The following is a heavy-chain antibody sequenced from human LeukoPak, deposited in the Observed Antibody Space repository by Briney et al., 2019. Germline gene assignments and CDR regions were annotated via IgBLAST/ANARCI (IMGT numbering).Heavy chain of an antibody. V-gene: IGHV1-18*01. D-gene: IGHD6-19*01. CDR1: GYTFNNYG. J-gene: IGHJ6*02. CDR3: ARWSGGSDWLYHYGMDV. CDR2: ISGYNGHT. Sequence: ASVKVSRKTSGYTFNNYGISWVRQAPGQGLEWMGWISGYNGHTNSAQQFQGRLTLTMDTSTSTVYMELRSLRSDDTAVYYCARWSGGSDWLYHYGMDVWGQGTTVTVSS.